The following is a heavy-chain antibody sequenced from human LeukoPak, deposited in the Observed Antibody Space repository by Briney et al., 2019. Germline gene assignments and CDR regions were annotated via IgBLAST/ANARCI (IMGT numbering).Heavy chain of an antibody. CDR3: ARDYCSGGSCPQPDAFDI. Sequence: PGGSLRLSCAASGFTFSSYGMHWVRQAPGKGLEWVAFIRYDGSNKYYADSVKGRFTISRDNSKNTLYLQMNSLRAEDTAVYYCARDYCSGGSCPQPDAFDIWGQGTMVTVSS. CDR2: IRYDGSNK. D-gene: IGHD2-15*01. CDR1: GFTFSSYG. V-gene: IGHV3-30*02. J-gene: IGHJ3*02.